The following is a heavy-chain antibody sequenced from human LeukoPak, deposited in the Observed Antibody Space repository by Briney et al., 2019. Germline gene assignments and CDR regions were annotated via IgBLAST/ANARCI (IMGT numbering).Heavy chain of an antibody. CDR1: GFIFSNYW. J-gene: IGHJ4*02. CDR3: AREYDYVWGSYRYFDY. D-gene: IGHD3-16*02. Sequence: GGSLRLSCVASGFIFSNYWMSWVRQAPGKGLEWVANIKQDGSEKYYVDSVKGRFTISRDNAKNSLYLQMNSLRAEDTAVHYCAREYDYVWGSYRYFDYWGQGTLVTVSS. CDR2: IKQDGSEK. V-gene: IGHV3-7*01.